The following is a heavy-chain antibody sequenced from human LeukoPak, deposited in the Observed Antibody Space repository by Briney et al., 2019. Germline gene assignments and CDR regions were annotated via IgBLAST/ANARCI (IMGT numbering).Heavy chain of an antibody. CDR3: ARDSGIAVGYYYYYYYMDV. CDR1: GGTFSSYA. CDR2: IIPIFGTA. V-gene: IGHV1-69*01. D-gene: IGHD6-19*01. J-gene: IGHJ6*03. Sequence: SVKVSCKASGGTFSSYAISWVRQAPGQGLEWMGGIIPIFGTANYAQKFQGRVAITADESTSTAYLELSSLRSEDTAVYYCARDSGIAVGYYYYYYYMDVWGKGTTVTVSS.